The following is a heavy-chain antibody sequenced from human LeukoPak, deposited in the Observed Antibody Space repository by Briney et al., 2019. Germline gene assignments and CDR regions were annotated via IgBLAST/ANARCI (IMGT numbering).Heavy chain of an antibody. V-gene: IGHV3-48*03. CDR2: ISSSGSTI. CDR3: AKGLIDFDWLPYFDY. Sequence: GGSLRLSCAASGFTFSSYEMNWVRQAPGKGLEWVSYISSSGSTIYYADSVKGRFTISRDNSKNTLYLQMNSLRAEDTAVYYCAKGLIDFDWLPYFDYWGQGTLVTVSS. D-gene: IGHD3-9*01. CDR1: GFTFSSYE. J-gene: IGHJ4*02.